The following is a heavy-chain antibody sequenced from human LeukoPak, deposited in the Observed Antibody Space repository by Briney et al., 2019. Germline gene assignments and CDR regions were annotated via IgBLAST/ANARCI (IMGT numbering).Heavy chain of an antibody. J-gene: IGHJ3*02. D-gene: IGHD3-16*01. V-gene: IGHV3-13*01. CDR1: GFTFGSYD. CDR2: IGIAGDT. CDR3: AREITPMGAGFDAFDI. Sequence: GGSLRLSCVASGFTFGSYDMNWVRQAPGEGLEWVSGIGIAGDTYYPGSVKGRFTVSRENAKNSLYLQMNSLRAEDTAVYYCAREITPMGAGFDAFDIWGRGTMVTVSS.